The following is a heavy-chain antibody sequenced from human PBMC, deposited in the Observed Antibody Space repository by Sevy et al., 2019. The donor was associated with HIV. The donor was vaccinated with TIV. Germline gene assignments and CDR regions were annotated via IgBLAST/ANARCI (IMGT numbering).Heavy chain of an antibody. Sequence: GGSLRLSCEASGFTFSCCAMTWVRQTPGKGLEWVSTIGGSGTSTFYADSVRGRFIISRENSKNTLFLQMNSLKAEDTAVYFCAKRGNYDSRYWYFDLWGRGTLVTVSS. CDR1: GFTFSCCA. D-gene: IGHD3-22*01. CDR3: AKRGNYDSRYWYFDL. J-gene: IGHJ2*01. CDR2: IGGSGTST. V-gene: IGHV3-23*01.